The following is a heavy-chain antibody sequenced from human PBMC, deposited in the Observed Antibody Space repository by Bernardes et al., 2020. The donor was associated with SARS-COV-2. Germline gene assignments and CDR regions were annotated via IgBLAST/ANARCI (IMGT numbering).Heavy chain of an antibody. V-gene: IGHV3-49*04. Sequence: GGSLRLSCTASGFTFGDYAMSWVRQAPGKGLEWVGFIRSKAYGGTTEYAASVKGRFTISRDDSKSIAYLQMNSLKIEDTAVYYCTREVGYSYHYHGMAVWGQGTTVTVSS. CDR3: TREVGYSYHYHGMAV. CDR2: IRSKAYGGTT. CDR1: GFTFGDYA. D-gene: IGHD2-15*01. J-gene: IGHJ6*02.